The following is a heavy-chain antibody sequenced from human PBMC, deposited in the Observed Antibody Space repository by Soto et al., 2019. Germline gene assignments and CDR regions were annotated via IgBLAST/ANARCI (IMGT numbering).Heavy chain of an antibody. Sequence: QVHLQESGPGLVKPSDTLSLTCSVFGDSISRYYWSWVRQPAGKGLEWIGRIYNSGIINYNPSLESRVTLSVDPSKNPISLTLTSATAADTAMYYCARGLYCGEECSFAYWGQGTLVTVSS. D-gene: IGHD3-10*01. J-gene: IGHJ4*02. CDR1: GDSISRYY. CDR2: IYNSGII. V-gene: IGHV4-4*07. CDR3: ARGLYCGEECSFAY.